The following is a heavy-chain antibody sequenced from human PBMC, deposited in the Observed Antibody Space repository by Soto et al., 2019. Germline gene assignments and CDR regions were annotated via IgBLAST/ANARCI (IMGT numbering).Heavy chain of an antibody. D-gene: IGHD6-25*01. J-gene: IGHJ5*02. CDR3: ARRLGDGSGRTNWFDP. CDR1: GGSFSGYY. V-gene: IGHV4-34*01. Sequence: SETLSLTCAGYGGSFSGYYWSWIRQPPGKGLEWIGEINHSGSTNYNPSLKSRVTISVDTSKNQFSLKLSSVTAADTAVYYCARRLGDGSGRTNWFDPWGQGTLVTVSS. CDR2: INHSGST.